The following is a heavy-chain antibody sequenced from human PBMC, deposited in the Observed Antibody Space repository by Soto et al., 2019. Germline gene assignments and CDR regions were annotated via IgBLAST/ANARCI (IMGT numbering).Heavy chain of an antibody. CDR1: GGTIISGGYY. D-gene: IGHD4-17*01. J-gene: IGHJ1*01. CDR2: IYYSGST. V-gene: IGHV4-31*03. Sequence: PSETLSLTCTVSGGTIISGGYYWSWIRQHPGKGLEWIGYIYYSGSTYYNPSLKSRVTISVDTSKNQFSLKLSSVTAADTAVYYCARSSQSTVTTFEYWRQGTLVTVSS. CDR3: ARSSQSTVTTFEY.